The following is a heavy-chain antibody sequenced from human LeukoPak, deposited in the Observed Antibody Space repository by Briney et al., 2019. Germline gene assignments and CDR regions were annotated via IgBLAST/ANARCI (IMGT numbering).Heavy chain of an antibody. V-gene: IGHV1-18*01. CDR3: ARYSGSYLADY. CDR2: ISGSNGNT. D-gene: IGHD1-26*01. J-gene: IGHJ4*02. Sequence: ASVKVSCKASGYTFTRYGFSWVRQAPGQGLEWMGWISGSNGNTNSAQKLQGRVTMTTDTSTSTGYMELRSLRSDDTAVYYCARYSGSYLADYWGQGTLVTVSS. CDR1: GYTFTRYG.